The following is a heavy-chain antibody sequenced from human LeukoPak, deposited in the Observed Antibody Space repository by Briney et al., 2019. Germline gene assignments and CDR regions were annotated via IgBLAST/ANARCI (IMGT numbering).Heavy chain of an antibody. J-gene: IGHJ4*02. D-gene: IGHD3-9*01. CDR2: IYYSGST. Sequence: SETLSLTCTVSGGSTSSGDYYWSWIRQPPGKGLEWIGYIYYSGSTYYNPSLKSRVTISVDTSKNQFSLKLSSVTAADTAVYYCAREFSRYFDWFNSPGGIDYWGQGTLVTVSS. CDR3: AREFSRYFDWFNSPGGIDY. V-gene: IGHV4-30-4*08. CDR1: GGSTSSGDYY.